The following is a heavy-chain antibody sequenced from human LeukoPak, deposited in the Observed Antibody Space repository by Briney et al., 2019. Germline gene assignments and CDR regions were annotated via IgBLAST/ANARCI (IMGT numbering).Heavy chain of an antibody. CDR1: GFTFGSYA. J-gene: IGHJ6*04. CDR3: AELGITMIGGV. D-gene: IGHD3-10*02. V-gene: IGHV3-23*01. Sequence: PGGSLRLSCAASGFTFGSYAMNWVRQAPGRGLEWVSTLSGSGGSTYYADAVKGRFTISRDNAKNSLYLQMNSLRAEDTAVYYCAELGITMIGGVWGKGTTVTISS. CDR2: LSGSGGST.